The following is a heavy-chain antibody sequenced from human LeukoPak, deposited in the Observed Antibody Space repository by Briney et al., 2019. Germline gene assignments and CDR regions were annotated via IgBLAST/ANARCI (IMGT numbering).Heavy chain of an antibody. D-gene: IGHD3-3*01. Sequence: GGSLRLSCAGSGYTFSDYYMSWFRQAPGKGLEWVSFISSSGTSIYYADSVKGRFTISRDNAKNSLYLQMNSLRAEDTAVYYCARGLEWLYDYNYYGMDVWGQGTTVTVSS. J-gene: IGHJ6*02. CDR1: GYTFSDYY. V-gene: IGHV3-11*01. CDR3: ARGLEWLYDYNYYGMDV. CDR2: ISSSGTSI.